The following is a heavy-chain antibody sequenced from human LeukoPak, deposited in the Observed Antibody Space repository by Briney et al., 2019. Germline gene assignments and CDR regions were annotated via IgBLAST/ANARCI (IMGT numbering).Heavy chain of an antibody. CDR2: ISSSGSTI. CDR1: GFTFSNFE. Sequence: GGSLRLSCAASGFTFSNFEMNWVRQAPGKGLEWVSYISSSGSTIYYTDSVKGRFTVSGDNAKNSLYLQMNSLRAEDTAVYYCARDREPDAFDIWGQGTMVTVSS. CDR3: ARDREPDAFDI. J-gene: IGHJ3*02. V-gene: IGHV3-48*03.